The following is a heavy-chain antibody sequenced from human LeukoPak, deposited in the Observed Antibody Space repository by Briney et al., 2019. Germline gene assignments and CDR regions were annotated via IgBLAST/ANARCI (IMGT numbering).Heavy chain of an antibody. V-gene: IGHV3-7*03. J-gene: IGHJ4*02. CDR1: GLTFSSPW. CDR2: INPDGNKK. D-gene: IGHD6-19*01. Sequence: GGSLRLSCAVSGLTFSSPWMDWVRQAPGKGLEWVASINPDGNKKYSADSVKGRFTISRDNSKNTLYLQMNSLRAEDTAIYYCAKEYSSGRWEPFNYWGQGTLVTVSS. CDR3: AKEYSSGRWEPFNY.